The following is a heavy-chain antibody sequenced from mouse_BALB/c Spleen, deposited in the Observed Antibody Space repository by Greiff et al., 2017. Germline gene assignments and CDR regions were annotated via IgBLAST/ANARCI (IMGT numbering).Heavy chain of an antibody. D-gene: IGHD2-1*01. CDR1: GFTFSSYG. CDR2: ISSGGSYT. CDR3: ARLVTTGVYAMDY. Sequence: EVKLMESGGDLVKPGGSLKLSCAASGFTFSSYGMSWVRQTPDKRLEWVATISSGGSYTYYPDSVKGRFTISRDNAKNTLYLQMSSLKSEDTAMYYCARLVTTGVYAMDYWGQGTSVTVSS. V-gene: IGHV5-6*01. J-gene: IGHJ4*01.